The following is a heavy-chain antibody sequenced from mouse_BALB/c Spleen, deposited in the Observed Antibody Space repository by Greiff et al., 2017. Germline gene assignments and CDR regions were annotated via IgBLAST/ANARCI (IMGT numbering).Heavy chain of an antibody. CDR3: ARPASSWFAY. D-gene: IGHD6-1*01. Sequence: DVKLVESGGGLVQPGGSLKLSCAASGFDFSRYWMSWVRQAPGKGLEWIGEINPDSSTINYTPSLKDKFIISRDNAKNTLYLQMSKVRSEDTALYYCARPASSWFAYWGQGTLVTVSA. CDR1: GFDFSRYW. CDR2: INPDSSTI. V-gene: IGHV4-1*02. J-gene: IGHJ3*01.